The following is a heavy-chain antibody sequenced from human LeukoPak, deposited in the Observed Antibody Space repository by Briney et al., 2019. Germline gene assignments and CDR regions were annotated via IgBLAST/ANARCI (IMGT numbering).Heavy chain of an antibody. Sequence: PGPCLTLAWAPAAPILTNNSISCGRPAPRDGMRWVSSIQIGGTTTYYTDSVEGRFTISRDNAKQSLYLQMNRLRDEDTAVYDCARKKRENAAFDIWGLGTMVTVSS. CDR2: IQIGGTTT. J-gene: IGHJ3*02. CDR3: ARKKRENAAFDI. V-gene: IGHV3-11*04. CDR1: APILTNNS.